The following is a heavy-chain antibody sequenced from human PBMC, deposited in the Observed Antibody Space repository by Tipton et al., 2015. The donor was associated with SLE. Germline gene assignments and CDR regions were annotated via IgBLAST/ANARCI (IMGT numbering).Heavy chain of an antibody. D-gene: IGHD6-19*01. CDR2: IYYSGST. CDR1: GGSISSGGYY. V-gene: IGHV4-31*03. J-gene: IGHJ4*02. Sequence: TLSLTCTVSGGSISSGGYYWSWIRQHPGKGLEWIGYIYYSGSTYYNPSLKSRVTISVDTSKNQFSLKLSSVTAADTAVYYCARSYRVAGYFDYWGQGTLVTVSS. CDR3: ARSYRVAGYFDY.